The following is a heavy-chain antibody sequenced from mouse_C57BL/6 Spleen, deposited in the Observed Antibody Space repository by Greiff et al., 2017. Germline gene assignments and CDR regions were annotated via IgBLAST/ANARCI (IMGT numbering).Heavy chain of an antibody. D-gene: IGHD2-3*01. Sequence: QVHVKQSGAELVKPGASVKISCKASGYAFSSYWMNWVKQRPGKGLEWIGQIYPGDGDTNYNGKFKGKATLTADKSSSTAYMQLSSLTSEDAAVYFCARRGGWSSGDYFDYWGQGTTLTVSS. V-gene: IGHV1-80*01. CDR3: ARRGGWSSGDYFDY. J-gene: IGHJ2*01. CDR2: IYPGDGDT. CDR1: GYAFSSYW.